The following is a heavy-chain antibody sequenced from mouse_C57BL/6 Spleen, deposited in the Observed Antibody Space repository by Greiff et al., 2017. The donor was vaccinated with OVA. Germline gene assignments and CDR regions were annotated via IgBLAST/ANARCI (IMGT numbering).Heavy chain of an antibody. CDR3: ARRYYGSSPFDY. D-gene: IGHD1-1*01. CDR2: LYPGSGST. J-gene: IGHJ2*01. V-gene: IGHV1-84*01. Sequence: VQLQQSGPELVKPGASVKISCKASGYTFTDYYINWVKQRPGQGLEWIGDLYPGSGSTNYTEKFKSKATLTVDTSSSTAYMQLSSLTSEDSAVYYCARRYYGSSPFDYWGQGTTLTVSS. CDR1: GYTFTDYY.